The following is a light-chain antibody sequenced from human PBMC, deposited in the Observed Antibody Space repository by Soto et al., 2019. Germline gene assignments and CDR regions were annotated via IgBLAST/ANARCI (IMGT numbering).Light chain of an antibody. V-gene: IGKV1-9*01. CDR1: QGISSF. J-gene: IGKJ4*01. Sequence: DIQLTQSPSFLSASVGDRVTITCRASQGISSFLAWYQQTPGKAPKLLIYAASTLQSGVPSRFSGSGSGTEFTLTISSLQPEDFATYYCQQLKSYPPTFGGGTKVEIK. CDR3: QQLKSYPPT. CDR2: AAS.